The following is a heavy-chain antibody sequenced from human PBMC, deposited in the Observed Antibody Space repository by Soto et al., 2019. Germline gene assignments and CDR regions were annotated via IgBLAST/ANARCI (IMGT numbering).Heavy chain of an antibody. D-gene: IGHD6-6*01. V-gene: IGHV4-59*01. J-gene: IGHJ4*02. Sequence: SETLSLTCTVSGGSISSYYWSWIRQPPGKGPEWIGYIYYSGSTNYNPSLKSRVTISVDTSKNQFSLKLSSVTAADTAVYYCARSRARPHFDYWGQGTLVTVSS. CDR3: ARSRARPHFDY. CDR1: GGSISSYY. CDR2: IYYSGST.